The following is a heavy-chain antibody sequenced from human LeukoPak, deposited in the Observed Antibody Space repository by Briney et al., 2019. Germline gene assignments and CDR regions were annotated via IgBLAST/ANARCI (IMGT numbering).Heavy chain of an antibody. Sequence: PGGSLRLSCAASGFNFSTYAMSWVRQAPGKGLEWVSGIGGSVGSTYYADSVKGRFTNSRDNSKNTLYLQVNSLRAEDTALYYCAKAGHDFWRPSGFDLWGQGTLVAVSS. CDR3: AKAGHDFWRPSGFDL. CDR2: IGGSVGST. CDR1: GFNFSTYA. J-gene: IGHJ5*02. D-gene: IGHD3-3*01. V-gene: IGHV3-23*01.